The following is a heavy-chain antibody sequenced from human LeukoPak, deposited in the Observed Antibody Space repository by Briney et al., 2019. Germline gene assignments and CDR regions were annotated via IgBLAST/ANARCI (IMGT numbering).Heavy chain of an antibody. V-gene: IGHV4-30-4*01. CDR2: IYYSGST. D-gene: IGHD5-18*01. CDR1: GGSISSDDYY. Sequence: SETLSLTCIVSGGSISSDDYYWSWIRQPPGKGLEWIGYIYYSGSTYYNPSLKSRVTISIDTSKHQFSLQLSSVTAADTAVYYCARWHRYSYGYLDYWGQGTLVTVSS. CDR3: ARWHRYSYGYLDY. J-gene: IGHJ4*02.